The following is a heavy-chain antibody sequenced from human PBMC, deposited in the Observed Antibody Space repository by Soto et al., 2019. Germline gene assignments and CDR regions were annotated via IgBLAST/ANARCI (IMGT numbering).Heavy chain of an antibody. CDR3: AKGIMHSTGWPIDY. CDR2: INSDGGAR. Sequence: PGGSLRLSCAASGFNFDDYTMHWVRQAPGKGLEWVSLINSDGGARYIADSVKGRFAISRDNSRNSLYLQMNTLRTEDTALYYCAKGIMHSTGWPIDYWGQGTLVTVSS. CDR1: GFNFDDYT. V-gene: IGHV3-43*01. D-gene: IGHD6-19*01. J-gene: IGHJ4*02.